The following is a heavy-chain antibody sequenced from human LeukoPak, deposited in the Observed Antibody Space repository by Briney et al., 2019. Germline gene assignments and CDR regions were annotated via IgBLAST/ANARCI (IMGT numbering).Heavy chain of an antibody. CDR1: GFIFSNSW. V-gene: IGHV3-72*01. Sequence: PGGSLRLSCAASGFIFSNSWMAWVRQAPGKGLEWVGRTRNKANSYTTDYAASVKGRFTISRDDSKKSVFLQMNSLKTEDTAVYYCVRPSYYDSSGYSLDGFDIWGQGTMVTVSS. CDR2: TRNKANSYTT. CDR3: VRPSYYDSSGYSLDGFDI. D-gene: IGHD3-22*01. J-gene: IGHJ3*02.